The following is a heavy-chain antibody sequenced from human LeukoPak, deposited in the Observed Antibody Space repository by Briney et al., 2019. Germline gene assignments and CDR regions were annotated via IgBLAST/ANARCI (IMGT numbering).Heavy chain of an antibody. CDR3: ARLYYYDSSGYYYSGAFDI. D-gene: IGHD3-22*01. J-gene: IGHJ3*02. V-gene: IGHV4-39*01. CDR1: GGSISSSSYY. Sequence: KPSETLSLTCTVSGGSISSSSYYWGWIRQPPGKGLEWIGSIYYSGSTYYNPSLKSRVTISVDTSKNQFSLKLSSVTAADTAVYYCARLYYYDSSGYYYSGAFDIWGQGTMVTVSS. CDR2: IYYSGST.